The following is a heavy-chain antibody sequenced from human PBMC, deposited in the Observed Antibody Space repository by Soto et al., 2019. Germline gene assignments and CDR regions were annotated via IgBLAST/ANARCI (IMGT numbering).Heavy chain of an antibody. D-gene: IGHD5-18*01. CDR3: TRDPSRDGYSLFDY. CDR2: IRSKAYGGTT. J-gene: IGHJ4*02. V-gene: IGHV3-49*03. CDR1: GFTFGDYA. Sequence: GGSLRLSCTASGFTFGDYAMSWFRQAPGKGLEWVGFIRSKAYGGTTEYAASVKGRFTISRDDSKSIAYLQMNSLKTEDTAVYYCTRDPSRDGYSLFDYWGQGTLVTVSS.